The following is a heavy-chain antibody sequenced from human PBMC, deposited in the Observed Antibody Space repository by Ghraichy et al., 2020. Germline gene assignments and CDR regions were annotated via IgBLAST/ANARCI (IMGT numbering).Heavy chain of an antibody. Sequence: GGSLRLSCAASGFTFSSYAMHWVRQAPGKGLEWVAVISYDGSNKYYADSVKGRFTISRDNSKNTLYLQMNSLRAEDTAVYYCARLGEYYYDSSGYYPNYFDYWGQGTLVTVSS. CDR2: ISYDGSNK. CDR1: GFTFSSYA. J-gene: IGHJ4*02. V-gene: IGHV3-30*04. CDR3: ARLGEYYYDSSGYYPNYFDY. D-gene: IGHD3-22*01.